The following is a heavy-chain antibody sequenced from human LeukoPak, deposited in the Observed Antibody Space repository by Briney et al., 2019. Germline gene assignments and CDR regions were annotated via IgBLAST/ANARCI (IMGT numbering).Heavy chain of an antibody. Sequence: GGSLRLSCAASGFTLRSYTMNWVRQAPGKGLEWVSSIGISSNKIYYADSVKGRFIISRDNAKNSVYLQMNSLRAEDTAVYYCARDRSVVPFDYWGQGTLVTVSS. CDR2: IGISSNKI. D-gene: IGHD2-21*01. CDR3: ARDRSVVPFDY. CDR1: GFTLRSYT. J-gene: IGHJ4*02. V-gene: IGHV3-21*01.